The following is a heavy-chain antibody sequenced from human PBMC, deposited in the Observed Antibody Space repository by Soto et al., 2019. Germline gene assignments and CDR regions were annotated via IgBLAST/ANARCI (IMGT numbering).Heavy chain of an antibody. Sequence: QVQLQESGPGLVKPSQTLSLTCTVSGGSISSGDYYWSWIRQPPGKGLEWIGYIYYSGSTYYNPSLNSRVTISVDTSKNQFSLKLSSVTAADTAVYYCAREFQYCISTSCYLDAFDIWGQGTMVTVSS. CDR3: AREFQYCISTSCYLDAFDI. J-gene: IGHJ3*02. CDR2: IYYSGST. D-gene: IGHD2-2*01. V-gene: IGHV4-30-4*01. CDR1: GGSISSGDYY.